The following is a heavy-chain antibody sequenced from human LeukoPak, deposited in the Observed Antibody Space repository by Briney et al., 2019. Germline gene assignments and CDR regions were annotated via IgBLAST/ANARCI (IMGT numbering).Heavy chain of an antibody. Sequence: ASVKVSCKASGYTFIGYYMHWVRQAPGQGLEWMGWINPNNGGTNYAQKFQGRVTMTRDTSISTAYMEPSRLRSDDTAVYYCARANDYGFSYWGQGTLVTVSS. CDR2: INPNNGGT. CDR3: ARANDYGFSY. J-gene: IGHJ4*02. V-gene: IGHV1-2*02. D-gene: IGHD4-17*01. CDR1: GYTFIGYY.